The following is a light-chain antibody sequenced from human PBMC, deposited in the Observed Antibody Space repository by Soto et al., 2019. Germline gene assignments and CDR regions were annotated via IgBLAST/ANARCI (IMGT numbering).Light chain of an antibody. CDR1: SSDVGGYNY. J-gene: IGLJ1*01. Sequence: LTQPASVSGSPGQSITISCTGTSSDVGGYNYVSWYQQHPGKAPKLMIYEVSNRLSGISNRFSGSKSGNTASLTISGLQAEDEADYYCSSYTSSSTRVFGTGTKVTVL. V-gene: IGLV2-14*01. CDR3: SSYTSSSTRV. CDR2: EVS.